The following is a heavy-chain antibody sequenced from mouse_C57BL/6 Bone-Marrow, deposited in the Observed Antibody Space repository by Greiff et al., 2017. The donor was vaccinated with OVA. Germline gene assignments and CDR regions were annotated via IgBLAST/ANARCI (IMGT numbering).Heavy chain of an antibody. CDR2: IHPNSGST. CDR1: GYSFTSYW. J-gene: IGHJ2*01. V-gene: IGHV1-64*01. D-gene: IGHD4-1*01. CDR3: ARGGVGPYYFDY. Sequence: QVQLQQPGAELVKPGASVKLSCKASGYSFTSYWMHWVKQRPGQGLEWIGMIHPNSGSTNYNEKFKSKATLTVDKSSSTAYMQLSSLTSEDSAVYYCARGGVGPYYFDYWGQGTTLTVSS.